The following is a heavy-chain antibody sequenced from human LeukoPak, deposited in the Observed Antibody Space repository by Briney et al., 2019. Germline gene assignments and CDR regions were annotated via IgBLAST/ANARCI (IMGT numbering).Heavy chain of an antibody. V-gene: IGHV1-2*02. J-gene: IGHJ5*02. CDR1: GYTFTGYY. Sequence: ASVTVSCKASGYTFTGYYMHWVRQAPGQGLEWMGWINPNSGGTNYAQKVQGRVTITRDTSISTAYMELSRLRSDDTAVYYCARGRCSGGSCYRGNWFDPWGQGTLVTVSS. CDR3: ARGRCSGGSCYRGNWFDP. CDR2: INPNSGGT. D-gene: IGHD2-15*01.